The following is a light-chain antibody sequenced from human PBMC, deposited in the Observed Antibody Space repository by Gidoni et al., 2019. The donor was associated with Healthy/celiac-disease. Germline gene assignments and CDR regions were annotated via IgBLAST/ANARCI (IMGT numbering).Light chain of an antibody. Sequence: QSVLTQPPSASGTPGQRVTISCSGSSSNIGSNYVYWYQQLPGTAPKLLIYRNIQRPSGVPDRFSGSKSGTSASLAISGLRSEDEAYYYCAAWDDSLSGVVFGGGTKLTVL. CDR1: SSNIGSNY. J-gene: IGLJ2*01. V-gene: IGLV1-47*01. CDR2: RNI. CDR3: AAWDDSLSGVV.